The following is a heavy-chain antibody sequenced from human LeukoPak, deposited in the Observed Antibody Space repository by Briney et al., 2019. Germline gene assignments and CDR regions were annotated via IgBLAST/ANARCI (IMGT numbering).Heavy chain of an antibody. CDR1: GVSLNIYY. V-gene: IGHV4-59*08. CDR2: IFHSGST. D-gene: IGHD3-22*01. J-gene: IGHJ4*02. CDR3: GRRGDDTSGYCPL. Sequence: SETLSLTCTVSGVSLNIYYWSWLRQPPGKGLEWIGYIFHSGSTDYNPSLKSRVTISVDTSKNQFSLKLRSVTAADTAVYYCGRRGDDTSGYCPLWGQGTLVTVSS.